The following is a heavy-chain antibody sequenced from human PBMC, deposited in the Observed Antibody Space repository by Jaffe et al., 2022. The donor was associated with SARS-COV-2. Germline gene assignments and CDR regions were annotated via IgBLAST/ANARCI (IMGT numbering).Heavy chain of an antibody. J-gene: IGHJ4*02. CDR2: ISSNSGSI. CDR3: ARSNGFEFNTLTAYGGVFDS. V-gene: IGHV3-9*01. CDR1: GFIFDVYA. Sequence: EVQLVESGGGLVQPGKSLRVSCAASGFIFDVYAMHWVRQVPGKGLEWVSGISSNSGSIGYADFVKGRFTISRDNAKNSLYLQINSLRAEDTAFYYCARSNGFEFNTLTAYGGVFDSWGQGTLVTVSS. D-gene: IGHD2-8*02.